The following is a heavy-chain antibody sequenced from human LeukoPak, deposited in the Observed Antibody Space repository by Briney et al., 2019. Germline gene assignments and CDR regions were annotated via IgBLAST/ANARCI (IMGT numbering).Heavy chain of an antibody. D-gene: IGHD6-13*01. V-gene: IGHV3-30-3*01. Sequence: GRSLRLSCAASGFTFSSYAMPWVRQAPGKGLEWVAVISYDGSNKYYADSVKGRFTISRDNSKNTLYLQMNSLRAEDTAVYYCARGGQGSSWSLANYWGQGTLVTVSS. CDR3: ARGGQGSSWSLANY. CDR2: ISYDGSNK. J-gene: IGHJ4*02. CDR1: GFTFSSYA.